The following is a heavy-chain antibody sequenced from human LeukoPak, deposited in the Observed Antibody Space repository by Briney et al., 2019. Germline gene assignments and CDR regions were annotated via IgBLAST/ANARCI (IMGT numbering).Heavy chain of an antibody. Sequence: SETLSLTCTVSGGSISSSSYYWGWIRQPPGKGLEWIGSIYYSGSTYYNPSLKSRVTISVDTSKNQFSLKLSSVTAADTAVYYCARRSRWIQLWSLSFDLWGRGTLVIVSS. D-gene: IGHD5-18*01. V-gene: IGHV4-39*01. CDR1: GGSISSSSYY. CDR3: ARRSRWIQLWSLSFDL. CDR2: IYYSGST. J-gene: IGHJ2*01.